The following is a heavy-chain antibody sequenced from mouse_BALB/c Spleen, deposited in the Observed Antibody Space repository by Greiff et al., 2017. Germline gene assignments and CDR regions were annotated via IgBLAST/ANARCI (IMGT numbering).Heavy chain of an antibody. Sequence: EVKLMESGGGLVQPGGSLKLSCAASGFTFSSYGMSWVRQTPDKRLELVATINSNGGSTYYPDSVKGRFTISRDNAKNTLYLQMSSLKSEDTAMYYCAREGGNYWFAYWGQGTLVTVSA. CDR1: GFTFSSYG. CDR3: AREGGNYWFAY. CDR2: INSNGGST. J-gene: IGHJ3*01. V-gene: IGHV5-6-3*01. D-gene: IGHD2-1*01.